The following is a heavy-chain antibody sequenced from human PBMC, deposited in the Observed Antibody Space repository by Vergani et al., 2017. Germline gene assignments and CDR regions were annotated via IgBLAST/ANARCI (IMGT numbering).Heavy chain of an antibody. CDR2: ISYDGSNK. CDR3: AKDDFQVEQQLFPGWFDP. Sequence: QVQLVESGGGVVQPGRSLRLSCAASGFTFSSYGMHWVRQAPGKGLEWVAVISYDGSNKYYADSVKGRFTISRDNSKNTLYLQMNSLRAEDTAVYYCAKDDFQVEQQLFPGWFDPWGQGTLVTVSS. D-gene: IGHD6-13*01. J-gene: IGHJ5*02. V-gene: IGHV3-30*18. CDR1: GFTFSSYG.